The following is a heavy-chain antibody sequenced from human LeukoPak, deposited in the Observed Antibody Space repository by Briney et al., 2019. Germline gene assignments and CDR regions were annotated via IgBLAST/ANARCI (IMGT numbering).Heavy chain of an antibody. CDR1: GGSISSYY. D-gene: IGHD6-6*01. CDR3: ARVTYSTSSMSLDAFDI. J-gene: IGHJ3*02. CDR2: VYTSGST. V-gene: IGHV4-4*07. Sequence: SETLSLTCTVSGGSISSYYWSWIRQPAGKGLEWIGRVYTSGSTNYNPSLKSRVTMSVDTSKNQFSLKLYSVTAADTALYYCARVTYSTSSMSLDAFDIWAKGQWSPSLQ.